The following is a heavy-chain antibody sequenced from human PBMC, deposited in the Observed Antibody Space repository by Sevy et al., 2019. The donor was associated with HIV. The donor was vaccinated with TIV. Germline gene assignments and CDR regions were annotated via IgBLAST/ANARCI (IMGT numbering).Heavy chain of an antibody. CDR2: MSYNGNKK. Sequence: GGSLRLSCATSGFSFSRSPMHWVRQAPGKGLEWVAVMSYNGNKKYNEDSVKGRFTISRDDPKNTLYLQMKSLRAEDTAVYYCAKGLILEWSWYGMDVWGQGTTVTVSS. J-gene: IGHJ6*02. CDR1: GFSFSRSP. D-gene: IGHD3-3*01. V-gene: IGHV3-30*04. CDR3: AKGLILEWSWYGMDV.